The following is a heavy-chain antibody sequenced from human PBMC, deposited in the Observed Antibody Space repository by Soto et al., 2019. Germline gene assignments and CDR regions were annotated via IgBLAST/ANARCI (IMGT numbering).Heavy chain of an antibody. CDR3: AKDIDMVRGVAVYYYGMDV. J-gene: IGHJ6*02. CDR2: ISWDGGST. CDR1: GFTFDDYT. V-gene: IGHV3-43*01. Sequence: GGSLRLSCAASGFTFDDYTMHWVRQAPGKGLEWVSLISWDGGSTYYADSVKGRFTISRDNSKNSLYLQMNSLRTEDTALYYCAKDIDMVRGVAVYYYGMDVWGQGTTVTVSS. D-gene: IGHD3-10*01.